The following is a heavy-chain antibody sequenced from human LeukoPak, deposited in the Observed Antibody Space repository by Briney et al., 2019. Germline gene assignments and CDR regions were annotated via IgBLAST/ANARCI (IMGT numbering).Heavy chain of an antibody. V-gene: IGHV3-30*03. CDR3: ASIEYCSSTSCYMLVAFDI. D-gene: IGHD2-2*02. J-gene: IGHJ3*02. CDR2: ISYDGSNK. Sequence: GGSLRLSCAASGFTFSSYGMHWVRQAPGKGLEWVAVISYDGSNKYYADSVKGRFTISRDNSKNTLHLQMNSLRADDTAVYYCASIEYCSSTSCYMLVAFDIWGQGTMVTVSS. CDR1: GFTFSSYG.